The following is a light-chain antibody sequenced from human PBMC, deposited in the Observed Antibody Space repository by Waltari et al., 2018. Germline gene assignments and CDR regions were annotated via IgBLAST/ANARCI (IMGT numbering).Light chain of an antibody. Sequence: EIVMTQSPATLSVSPGERATLSCRASQRIGSDLAWYQHKPGQAPRLLIFGSSTRASGFPARFSGSGSGTDFTLTIDSVQPEDFAIYYCQQYNTWPPLTFGGGTKVEIK. CDR2: GSS. CDR1: QRIGSD. V-gene: IGKV3-15*01. CDR3: QQYNTWPPLT. J-gene: IGKJ4*01.